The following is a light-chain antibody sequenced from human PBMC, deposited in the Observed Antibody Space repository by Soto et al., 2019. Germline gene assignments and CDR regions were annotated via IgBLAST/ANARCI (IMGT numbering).Light chain of an antibody. J-gene: IGLJ1*01. CDR3: SSYTSSTAYV. CDR2: EVS. V-gene: IGLV2-14*01. Sequence: QSVLTQPASVSGSPGQSITMSCTGTSSDVGGYNYVSWYQLHPGKAPKLMVYEVSNRPSGVSNRFSGSKSGNTASLTISGLQAEDEADYYCSSYTSSTAYVFGTGTKV. CDR1: SSDVGGYNY.